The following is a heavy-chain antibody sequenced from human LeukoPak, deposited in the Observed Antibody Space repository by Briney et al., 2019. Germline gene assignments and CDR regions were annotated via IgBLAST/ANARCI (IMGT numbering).Heavy chain of an antibody. D-gene: IGHD3-22*01. CDR3: AREVPYDSSRYYQPFDY. CDR2: ISAYNGNT. J-gene: IGHJ4*02. V-gene: IGHV1-18*01. CDR1: DTFTSYG. Sequence: GASVKVSCKASDTFTSYGISWVRQAPGQGLEWMGWISAYNGNTNYAQKLQGRVTTTTDTSTSTAYMELRSLRSDDTAVYYCAREVPYDSSRYYQPFDYWGQGTLVSVSS.